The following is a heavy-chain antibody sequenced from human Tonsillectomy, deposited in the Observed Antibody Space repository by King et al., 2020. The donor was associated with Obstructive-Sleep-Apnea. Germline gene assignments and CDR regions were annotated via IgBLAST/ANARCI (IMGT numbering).Heavy chain of an antibody. Sequence: QLQESGPGLVKPSETLSLTCTVSGGSISSSDYSWGWIRQPPGKGLEWIGNIYYSGRTYYNPSLKSRVTISVDTSKNQFSLKLTSVTAADTAVYYCARERAAGANWFDPWGQGTLVTVSS. V-gene: IGHV4-39*07. CDR3: ARERAAGANWFDP. CDR2: IYYSGRT. D-gene: IGHD6-13*01. CDR1: GGSISSSDYS. J-gene: IGHJ5*02.